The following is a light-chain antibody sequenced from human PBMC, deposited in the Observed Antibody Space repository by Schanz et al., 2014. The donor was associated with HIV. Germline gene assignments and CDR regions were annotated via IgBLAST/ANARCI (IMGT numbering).Light chain of an antibody. V-gene: IGKV3-20*01. CDR1: QSVSSNY. Sequence: ETVLTQSPGSLSLSPGERATLSCRASQSVSSNYLAWYQQRSGQPPRLLIYGASSRATGIPDRFSGSESGTDFTHTISSVEHEDFAVYYCQYFGNSGGTFGGGTKVEIK. CDR3: QYFGNSGGT. J-gene: IGKJ4*01. CDR2: GAS.